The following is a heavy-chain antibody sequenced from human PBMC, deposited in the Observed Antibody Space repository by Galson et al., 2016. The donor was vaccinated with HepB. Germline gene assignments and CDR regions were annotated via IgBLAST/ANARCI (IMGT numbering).Heavy chain of an antibody. J-gene: IGHJ4*02. CDR3: AKDLESSYGDYTGFDY. V-gene: IGHV3-23*01. D-gene: IGHD4-17*01. CDR1: GFTFSSYA. CDR2: ISGSGAIT. Sequence: SLRLSCAVSGFTFSSYAMTWVRQAPGKGLEWVSGISGSGAITDYADSVKGRFTISRDNSKSTLFLHMNSLRAEDTAVYYCAKDLESSYGDYTGFDYWGQGALVTVSS.